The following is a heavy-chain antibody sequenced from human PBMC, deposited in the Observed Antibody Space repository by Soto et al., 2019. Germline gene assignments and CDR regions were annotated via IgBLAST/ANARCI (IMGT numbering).Heavy chain of an antibody. CDR3: ARAYYDFWSGYYRSANYYYGMDV. CDR1: GYTFTSYD. V-gene: IGHV1-8*01. D-gene: IGHD3-3*01. Sequence: VASVKVSCKASGYTFTSYDINWVRQATGQGLEWMGWTNPNSGNTGYAQKFQGRVTMTRNTSISTAYMELSSLRSEDTAVYYCARAYYDFWSGYYRSANYYYGMDVWGQGTTVTVSS. J-gene: IGHJ6*02. CDR2: TNPNSGNT.